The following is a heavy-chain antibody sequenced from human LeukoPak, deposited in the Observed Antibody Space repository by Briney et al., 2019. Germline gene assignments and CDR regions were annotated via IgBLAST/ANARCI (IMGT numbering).Heavy chain of an antibody. J-gene: IGHJ4*02. CDR3: ARGPYYTSTWYDPRFDY. D-gene: IGHD6-13*01. Sequence: GGSLRLSCAASGFIFSSYAMSWVRQAPGKGLEWVSTFSGSDGNTYYADSVKGRFTISRDNSKNTLYLQMNSLRAEDTALYYCARGPYYTSTWYDPRFDYWGQGTLVTVSS. CDR2: FSGSDGNT. CDR1: GFIFSSYA. V-gene: IGHV3-23*01.